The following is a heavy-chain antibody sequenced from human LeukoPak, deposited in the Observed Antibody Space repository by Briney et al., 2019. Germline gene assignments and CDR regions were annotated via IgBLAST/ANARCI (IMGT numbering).Heavy chain of an antibody. CDR1: GFTFSSYE. V-gene: IGHV3-48*03. Sequence: GGSLRLSCAASGFTFSSYEMNWVRQAPGKGLEWVSYISSSGSTIYYADSVKGRFTISRDNSKNTLYLQMNSLRVEDTAVYYCARGQQLVLGAFDIWGQGTMVTVSS. CDR2: ISSSGSTI. D-gene: IGHD6-13*01. CDR3: ARGQQLVLGAFDI. J-gene: IGHJ3*02.